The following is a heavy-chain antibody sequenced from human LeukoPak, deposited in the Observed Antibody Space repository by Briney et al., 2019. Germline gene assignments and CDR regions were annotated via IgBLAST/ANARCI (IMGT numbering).Heavy chain of an antibody. Sequence: GGSLRLSCAASRFTFSSYSMHWVRQAPGKGLEWVSSISSSSSYIYYADSVKGRFTISRDNAKNSLYLQMNSLRAEDTAVYYCARFCLSRACYADYYYAMDVWGQGTTVTVPS. D-gene: IGHD2-2*01. CDR2: ISSSSSYI. CDR1: RFTFSSYS. V-gene: IGHV3-21*01. J-gene: IGHJ6*02. CDR3: ARFCLSRACYADYYYAMDV.